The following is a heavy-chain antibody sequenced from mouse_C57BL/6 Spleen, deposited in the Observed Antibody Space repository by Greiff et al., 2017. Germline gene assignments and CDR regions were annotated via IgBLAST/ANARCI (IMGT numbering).Heavy chain of an antibody. V-gene: IGHV14-4*01. J-gene: IGHJ3*01. Sequence: VQLQQSGAELVRPGASVKLSCTASGFNIKDDYMHWVKQRPEQGLEWIGWIDPENGDTEYAAKLQGKATINADTSSNTAYLQLSSLTSEDTAVYYCTLWAWFAYWGQGTLVTVSA. CDR2: IDPENGDT. D-gene: IGHD4-1*01. CDR1: GFNIKDDY. CDR3: TLWAWFAY.